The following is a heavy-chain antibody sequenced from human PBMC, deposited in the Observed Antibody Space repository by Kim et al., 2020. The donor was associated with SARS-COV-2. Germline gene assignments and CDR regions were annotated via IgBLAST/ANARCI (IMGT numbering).Heavy chain of an antibody. CDR2: ISYDGSNR. CDR3: AKHGTSWSRHFSWYFDL. D-gene: IGHD2-2*01. J-gene: IGHJ2*01. Sequence: GGSLRLSCAASGFTFSSYGMHWVRQAPGKGLEWVAVISYDGSNRYYADSVKGRFTISRDNSKNTLYLQMNSLRAEDTAVYYCAKHGTSWSRHFSWYFDL. CDR1: GFTFSSYG. V-gene: IGHV3-30*18.